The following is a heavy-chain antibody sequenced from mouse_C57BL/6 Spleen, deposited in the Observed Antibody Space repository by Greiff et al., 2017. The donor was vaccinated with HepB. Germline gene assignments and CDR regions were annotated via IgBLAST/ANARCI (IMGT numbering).Heavy chain of an antibody. J-gene: IGHJ1*03. CDR3: ARGYSNWYFDV. CDR2: ISSGSSTI. Sequence: EVKLVESGGGLVKPGGSLKLSCAASGFTFSDYGMHWVRQAPEKGLEWVAYISSGSSTIYYADTVKGRFTISRDNAKNTLFLQMTSLRSEDTAMYYCARGYSNWYFDVWGTGTTVTVSS. D-gene: IGHD2-5*01. V-gene: IGHV5-17*01. CDR1: GFTFSDYG.